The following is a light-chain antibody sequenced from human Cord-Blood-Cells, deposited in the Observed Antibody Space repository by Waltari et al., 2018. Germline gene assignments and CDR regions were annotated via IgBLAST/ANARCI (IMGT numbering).Light chain of an antibody. J-gene: IGLJ1*01. CDR3: SSYAGSNNYV. CDR2: EVS. Sequence: QSALTQPPSASGAPGQSVTLSCTRPRSDAGGYTHVTWYQQTPGKAPNRMIYEVSKRPSGVPDRFSGSKSGNTASLTVSGLQAEDEADYYCSSYAGSNNYVFGTGTKVTVL. CDR1: RSDAGGYTH. V-gene: IGLV2-8*01.